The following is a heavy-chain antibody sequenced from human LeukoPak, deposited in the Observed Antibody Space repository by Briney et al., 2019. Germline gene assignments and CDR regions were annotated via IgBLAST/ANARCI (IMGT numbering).Heavy chain of an antibody. Sequence: GGSLRLSCAASGFTFSSYAMSWVRQAPGKGLEWVSGISGSGGSTYYADSVKGRFTISRDNSKNTLYLQMNSLRAEDTAIYYCAKDRSFLSGGSYGSDYWSQGTLVTVSS. CDR3: AKDRSFLSGGSYGSDY. CDR2: ISGSGGST. D-gene: IGHD1-26*01. CDR1: GFTFSSYA. J-gene: IGHJ4*02. V-gene: IGHV3-23*01.